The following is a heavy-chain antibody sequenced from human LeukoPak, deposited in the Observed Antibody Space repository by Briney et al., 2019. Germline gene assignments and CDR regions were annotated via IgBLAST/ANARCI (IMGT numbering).Heavy chain of an antibody. V-gene: IGHV5-51*01. CDR1: GYSFISYW. CDR3: ARGGLSGWYYWFDP. Sequence: GDSLKISCKGSGYSFISYWIGWVRQLHGKGLEWMGIIYPGDSDTRYSPSFQGQVTISADKSISTAYLQWSSLKASDTAIYYCARGGLSGWYYWFDPWGQGTLVTVSS. CDR2: IYPGDSDT. J-gene: IGHJ5*02. D-gene: IGHD6-19*01.